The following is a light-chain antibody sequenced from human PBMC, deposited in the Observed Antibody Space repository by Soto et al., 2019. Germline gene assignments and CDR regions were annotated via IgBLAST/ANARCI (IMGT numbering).Light chain of an antibody. Sequence: EIVLTQSPGTLSLSPGDRVTLSCRASQSVSSNYLAWYQQKPGQAPRLLIYATSSRATGIPDRFSGRGSGTDFTRTISRLEPEDFAMYYCQQYGDYNSPRYSFGQGTRLEI. J-gene: IGKJ2*03. V-gene: IGKV3-20*01. CDR1: QSVSSNY. CDR2: ATS. CDR3: QQYGDYNSPRYS.